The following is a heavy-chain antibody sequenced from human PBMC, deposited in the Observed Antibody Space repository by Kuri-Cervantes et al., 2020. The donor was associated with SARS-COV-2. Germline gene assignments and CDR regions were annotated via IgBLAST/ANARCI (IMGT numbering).Heavy chain of an antibody. CDR1: GYTFSDYY. V-gene: IGHV1-2*04. J-gene: IGHJ4*02. CDR3: ARGEGVRGLMVMFRWRGAGPLDF. Sequence: ASVKVSCKASGYTFSDYYIHWVRQAPGQGLGWVGWINPNTGGTDYAQKFQGWVTMTRDTSLSTAYMELSRLRSDYTAFYYCARGEGVRGLMVMFRWRGAGPLDFWGQGSPVTVSS. D-gene: IGHD3-10*01. CDR2: INPNTGGT.